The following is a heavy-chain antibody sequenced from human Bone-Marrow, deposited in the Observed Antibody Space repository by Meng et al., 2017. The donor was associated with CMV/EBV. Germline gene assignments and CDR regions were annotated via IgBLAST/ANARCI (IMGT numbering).Heavy chain of an antibody. CDR1: GGSFSGYY. CDR2: INHSGST. V-gene: IGHV4-34*01. CDR3: ARGPYYGSGSYVL. J-gene: IGHJ4*02. Sequence: GSLRLSCAVYGGSFSGYYWSWIRQPPGKGLEWIGEINHSGSTNYNPSLKSRVTISVDTSKNQFSLKLSSVPAADTAVYYCARGPYYGSGSYVLWGQGTLVTVSS. D-gene: IGHD3-10*01.